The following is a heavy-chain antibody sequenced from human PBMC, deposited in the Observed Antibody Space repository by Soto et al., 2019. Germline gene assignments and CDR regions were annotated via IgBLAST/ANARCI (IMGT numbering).Heavy chain of an antibody. D-gene: IGHD3-22*01. CDR3: ARQKYNYDSSGSI. Sequence: GGSLRLSCAASGFTFSSYGMSWVRQAPGKGLEWVSGISWNSGSIGYADSVKGRFTISRDNAKNSLYLQMNSLRAEDTAMYYCARQKYNYDSSGSIWGQGTLVTVSS. J-gene: IGHJ4*02. V-gene: IGHV3-20*04. CDR1: GFTFSSYG. CDR2: ISWNSGSI.